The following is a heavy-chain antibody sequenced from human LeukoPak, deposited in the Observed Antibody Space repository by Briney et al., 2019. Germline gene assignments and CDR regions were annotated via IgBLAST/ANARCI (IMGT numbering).Heavy chain of an antibody. J-gene: IGHJ4*02. Sequence: GGSLRLSCAASGFTFSNYNMNWVRQAPGKGLEWISYISYGRTTIYYADSVKGRFTITRDNAKNSLYLEMNSLRDEDTAVYYCARDSRLRYFDWLISDWGQGTLVTVSS. CDR1: GFTFSNYN. D-gene: IGHD3-9*01. CDR3: ARDSRLRYFDWLISD. CDR2: ISYGRTTI. V-gene: IGHV3-48*02.